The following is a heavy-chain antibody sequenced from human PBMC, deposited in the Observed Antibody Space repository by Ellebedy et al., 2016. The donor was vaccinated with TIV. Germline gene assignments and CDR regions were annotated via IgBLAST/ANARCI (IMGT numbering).Heavy chain of an antibody. V-gene: IGHV3-30*02. J-gene: IGHJ5*02. Sequence: GESLKISCAASGFTFNDFTMHWVRQAPGKGLEWLTSIRHDGLDKYYADSVKGRFTISRDNSRSTLYLHMSTLRAEDTAVYYCAKGLRKAAPNWFDPWGQGTLVTVSS. CDR3: AKGLRKAAPNWFDP. CDR2: IRHDGLDK. CDR1: GFTFNDFT. D-gene: IGHD6-6*01.